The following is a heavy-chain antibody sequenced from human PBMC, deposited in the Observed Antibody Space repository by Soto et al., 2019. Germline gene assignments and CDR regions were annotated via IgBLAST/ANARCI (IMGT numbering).Heavy chain of an antibody. CDR2: IYSSGST. CDR1: GGSISNYY. Sequence: SETLSLTCTVSGGSISNYYWNWIRQSPGKGLEWIGYIYSSGSTHYNPSLQNRVTISIDTSKNQVSLKVNSVTAADTAVYYCAKDFVYDSSGYLPYFDYWGQGTLVTVSS. J-gene: IGHJ4*02. V-gene: IGHV4-59*01. D-gene: IGHD3-22*01. CDR3: AKDFVYDSSGYLPYFDY.